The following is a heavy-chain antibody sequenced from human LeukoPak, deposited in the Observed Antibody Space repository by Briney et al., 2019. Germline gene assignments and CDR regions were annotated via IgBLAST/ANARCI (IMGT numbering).Heavy chain of an antibody. Sequence: ASVKVSCKASGYTFTGYYMHWVRQAPGQGLEWMGWINPNSGGTNYAQKFQGRVTMTRDTSISTAYMELGRLTSDDTAIYYWARKDFFGFWGQGTLVTVFS. CDR3: ARKDFFGF. CDR2: INPNSGGT. J-gene: IGHJ4*02. CDR1: GYTFTGYY. V-gene: IGHV1-2*02.